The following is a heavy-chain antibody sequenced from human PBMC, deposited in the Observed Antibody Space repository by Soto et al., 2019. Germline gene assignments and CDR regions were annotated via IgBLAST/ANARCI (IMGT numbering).Heavy chain of an antibody. Sequence: QITLKESGPTLVKPTQTLTLTCTFSGFSFSTGGVGVGWARQPPGKTLEWLALIYWDDDKRYSPYLKSRLTINKDTSKNQVVLTMTNVDPVDTATYYCAHSLVDIGAFDMWGQGTVVTVSS. CDR2: IYWDDDK. CDR1: GFSFSTGGVG. CDR3: AHSLVDIGAFDM. D-gene: IGHD6-6*01. J-gene: IGHJ3*02. V-gene: IGHV2-5*02.